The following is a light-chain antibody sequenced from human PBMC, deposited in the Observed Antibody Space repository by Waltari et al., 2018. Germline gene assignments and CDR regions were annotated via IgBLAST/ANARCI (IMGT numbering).Light chain of an antibody. Sequence: SYELTQPPSLSVSPGQPASITCSGDKLGDQFASWYQQRPGQSPTLVIYQDTKRPSGIPELFSGSNSGNTATLTIRGTQALDEADYYCQTWDSRTAIFGTGTKVTVV. CDR1: KLGDQF. J-gene: IGLJ1*01. CDR3: QTWDSRTAI. CDR2: QDT. V-gene: IGLV3-1*01.